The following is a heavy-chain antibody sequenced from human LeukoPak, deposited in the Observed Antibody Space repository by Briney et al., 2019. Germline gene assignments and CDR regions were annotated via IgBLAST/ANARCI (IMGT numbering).Heavy chain of an antibody. J-gene: IGHJ6*03. Sequence: SVKVSCKASGGTFSSYAISWVRQAPGQGLEWMGRIIPILGIANYAQKFQGRVTITADESTSTAYMELSSLRSEDTAVYYCARDPQPIVVVPAAPAYYYMDVWGKGTTVTVSS. D-gene: IGHD2-2*01. V-gene: IGHV1-69*04. CDR2: IIPILGIA. CDR1: GGTFSSYA. CDR3: ARDPQPIVVVPAAPAYYYMDV.